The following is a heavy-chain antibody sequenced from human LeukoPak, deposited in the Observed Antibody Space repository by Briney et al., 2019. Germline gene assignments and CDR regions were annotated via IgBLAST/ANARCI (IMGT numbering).Heavy chain of an antibody. Sequence: SETLSLTCSVSGGSVSSGSYYWSWIRQPPGKGLEWIGYIYYSGSTNYNPSLKSRVTISVDTSKNQFSLKLSSVTAADTAVYYCARGATIAVAGLGQAFQHWGQGTLVTVSS. CDR1: GGSVSSGSYY. CDR2: IYYSGST. V-gene: IGHV4-61*01. CDR3: ARGATIAVAGLGQAFQH. D-gene: IGHD6-19*01. J-gene: IGHJ1*01.